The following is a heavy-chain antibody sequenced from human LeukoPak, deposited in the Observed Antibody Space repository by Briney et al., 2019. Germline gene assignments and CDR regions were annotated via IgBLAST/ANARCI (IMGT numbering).Heavy chain of an antibody. CDR2: IYTSGST. CDR1: GGSISSGSYY. V-gene: IGHV4-61*02. D-gene: IGHD5-12*01. CDR3: ARGDVDSGYDWGGSYYNYYMDF. Sequence: SETLSLTCTVSGGSISSGSYYWRWIRQPAGKGLEWIGRIYTSGSTNYNPSLKSRVTISADTSKNKFSLKLSSVTATDTAVYYCARGDVDSGYDWGGSYYNYYMDFWGKGTTVTVSS. J-gene: IGHJ6*03.